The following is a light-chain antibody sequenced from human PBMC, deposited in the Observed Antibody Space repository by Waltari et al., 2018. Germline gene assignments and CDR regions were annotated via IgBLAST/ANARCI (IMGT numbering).Light chain of an antibody. CDR1: QSISSY. J-gene: IGKJ2*01. Sequence: DIQMTQSPSSLSASVGDRVTITCRANQSISSYLNWYQQKPGKAPKLLIYAASSLQSGVPSRCSGSGSGTDFTLTISSLQPEDFATYYCQQSYSTPPTFGQGTKLEIK. V-gene: IGKV1-39*01. CDR3: QQSYSTPPT. CDR2: AAS.